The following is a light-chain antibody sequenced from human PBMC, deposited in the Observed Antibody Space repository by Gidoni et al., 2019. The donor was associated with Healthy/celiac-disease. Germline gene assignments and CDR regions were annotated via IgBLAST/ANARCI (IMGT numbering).Light chain of an antibody. CDR1: SSNIGSNT. V-gene: IGLV1-44*01. CDR2: SNN. CDR3: AAWDDSLNGYV. Sequence: QSVLTQPPSASGTPGQRVTISCSGGSSNIGSNTVHWYQQLPGTAPKLLIYSNNQRPSGVPDRFSGSKSGTSASLAISGLQSEDEADYYCAAWDDSLNGYVFGTGTKVTVL. J-gene: IGLJ1*01.